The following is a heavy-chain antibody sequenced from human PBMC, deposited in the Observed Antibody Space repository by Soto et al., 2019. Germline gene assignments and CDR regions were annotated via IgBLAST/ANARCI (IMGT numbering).Heavy chain of an antibody. V-gene: IGHV1-2*02. Sequence: ASVKVSCKASGYKFTGHFLHWVRQAPGQGLEWMGWIKPNSGVTNPSQKFQGRVTLTADTSIGTAYMEVSGLRSGDTAVDYCVRAAATRDVYYYYGLDVWAQRTRVTVSS. CDR2: IKPNSGVT. CDR1: GYKFTGHF. CDR3: VRAAATRDVYYYYGLDV. J-gene: IGHJ6*02. D-gene: IGHD2-15*01.